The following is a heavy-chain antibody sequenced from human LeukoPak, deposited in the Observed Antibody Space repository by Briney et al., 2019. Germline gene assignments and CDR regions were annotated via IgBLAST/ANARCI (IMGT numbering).Heavy chain of an antibody. CDR1: GGSISSYY. Sequence: SETLSLTCTVSGGSISSYYWSWIRQPPGKGLEWIGHISYTGTTNYNPSPKSRVTISIDTSKNQFSLRLSSVTAADTAVYYCAKRGYSYETYYFDYWGQGALVTVSS. CDR2: ISYTGTT. J-gene: IGHJ4*02. D-gene: IGHD5-18*01. V-gene: IGHV4-59*08. CDR3: AKRGYSYETYYFDY.